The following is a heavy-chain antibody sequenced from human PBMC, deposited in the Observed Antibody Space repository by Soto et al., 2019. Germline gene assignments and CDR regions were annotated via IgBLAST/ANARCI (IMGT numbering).Heavy chain of an antibody. Sequence: ASVKVSCKASGYTFTNYGINWVRQAPGQGLEWMGWISAYNGNTNYAQKLQGRVTMTTDTSTSTAYMGLRTLRSDDTAVYYCASGAKVRDDFAIWGQGTMVTVSS. J-gene: IGHJ3*02. D-gene: IGHD4-17*01. CDR1: GYTFTNYG. CDR2: ISAYNGNT. CDR3: ASGAKVRDDFAI. V-gene: IGHV1-18*01.